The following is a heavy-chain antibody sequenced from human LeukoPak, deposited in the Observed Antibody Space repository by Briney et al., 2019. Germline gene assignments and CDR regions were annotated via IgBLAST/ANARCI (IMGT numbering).Heavy chain of an antibody. CDR2: ISGSGGST. D-gene: IGHD6-19*01. CDR3: ARDGYSSGWYDIDY. J-gene: IGHJ4*02. CDR1: GFTFSSYA. Sequence: QPGGSLRLSCAASGFTFSSYAMSWVRQAPGKGLEWVSAISGSGGSTYYADSVKGRFTISRDNSKNTLYLQMNSLRAEDTAVYYCARDGYSSGWYDIDYWGQGTLVTVSS. V-gene: IGHV3-23*01.